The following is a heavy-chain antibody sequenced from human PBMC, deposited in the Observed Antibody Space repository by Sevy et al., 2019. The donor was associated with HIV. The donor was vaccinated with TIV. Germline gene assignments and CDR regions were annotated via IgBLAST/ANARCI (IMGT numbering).Heavy chain of an antibody. CDR3: ARGITMVRGPPGLDYYYYYMDV. CDR2: ISAYNGNT. J-gene: IGHJ6*03. Sequence: ASVKVSCKASGYTFTSYGISWVRQAPGQGLEWMGWISAYNGNTNYAQKLQGRVTMTTDTSTSTAYMELRSLGSDDTAVYYCARGITMVRGPPGLDYYYYYMDVWGKGTTVTVSS. V-gene: IGHV1-18*01. D-gene: IGHD3-10*01. CDR1: GYTFTSYG.